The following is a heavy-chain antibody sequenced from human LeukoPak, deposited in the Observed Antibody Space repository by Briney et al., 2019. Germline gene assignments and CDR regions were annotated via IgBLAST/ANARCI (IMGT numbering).Heavy chain of an antibody. CDR1: GFTFINYS. CDR3: ARSLTVDYYVDY. J-gene: IGHJ4*02. D-gene: IGHD3-10*02. CDR2: ISTNSAFI. Sequence: GGSLRLSCTASGFTFINYSMNWVRQAPGKGLEWVSSISTNSAFIYYADSVKGRFTISRDNAKNSLYLQMNSLRAEDTAVYYCARSLTVDYYVDYWGQGTLVTVSS. V-gene: IGHV3-21*01.